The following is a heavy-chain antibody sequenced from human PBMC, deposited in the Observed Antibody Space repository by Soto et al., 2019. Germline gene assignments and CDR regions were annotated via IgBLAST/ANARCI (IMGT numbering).Heavy chain of an antibody. V-gene: IGHV4-34*01. CDR1: GGSFSGYY. CDR2: IYHSGST. D-gene: IGHD6-13*01. Sequence: SSETLSLTSAVYGGSFSGYYWSWIRQPPGKGLEWIGDIYHSGSTYYNPSLKSRVTISVDTSKNQFSLKLSSVTAAGTAVYYCARHTSGYSVNYMDVWGKGTTVTVSS. CDR3: ARHTSGYSVNYMDV. J-gene: IGHJ6*03.